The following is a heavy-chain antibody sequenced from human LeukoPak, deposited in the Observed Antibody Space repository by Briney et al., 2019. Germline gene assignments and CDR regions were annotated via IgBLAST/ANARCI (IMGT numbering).Heavy chain of an antibody. D-gene: IGHD4-17*01. CDR3: ARDGDYGDLENFDY. CDR2: KKQDGSEK. J-gene: IGHJ4*02. Sequence: GGSLRLSSAASGFTISSNWMSWVRQAPQKGLEYVANKKQDGSEKYYVVSVKGRFTISRDNAKNSLYLQMNSLRAEDTAVYYCARDGDYGDLENFDYWGQGTLVTVSS. CDR1: GFTISSNW. V-gene: IGHV3-7*01.